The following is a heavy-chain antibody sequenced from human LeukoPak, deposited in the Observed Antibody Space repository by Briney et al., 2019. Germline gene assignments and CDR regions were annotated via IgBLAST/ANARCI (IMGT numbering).Heavy chain of an antibody. Sequence: AVKVSCKASGGTFSNYAISWVRQTPGQGLEWMGKIIPILGIANYAQKFQGRVTITADKSTSTAYMELSSLRSEDTAVYYCARTVVPAAEFDYWGQGALVTVSS. CDR1: GGTFSNYA. CDR3: ARTVVPAAEFDY. D-gene: IGHD2-2*01. CDR2: IIPILGIA. J-gene: IGHJ4*02. V-gene: IGHV1-69*04.